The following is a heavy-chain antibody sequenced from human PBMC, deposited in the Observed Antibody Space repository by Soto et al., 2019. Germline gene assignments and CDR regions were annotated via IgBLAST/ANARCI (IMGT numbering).Heavy chain of an antibody. CDR1: GFTFTNYA. CDR3: AKGGETRHYYYAMDV. D-gene: IGHD3-10*01. Sequence: EVQLLESEGGLVQPGKSLRLSCAASGFTFTNYAMSWVRQAPGKGLEWVSAISGSGSSTYYADSVKGRFTISRDNLKNMVYLQMDTLRADDTAKYYCAKGGETRHYYYAMDVWGQGTTVTVSS. V-gene: IGHV3-23*01. CDR2: ISGSGSST. J-gene: IGHJ6*02.